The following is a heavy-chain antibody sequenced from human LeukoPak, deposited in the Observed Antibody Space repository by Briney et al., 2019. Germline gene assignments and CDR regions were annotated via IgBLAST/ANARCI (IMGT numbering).Heavy chain of an antibody. Sequence: GGSLRLSCAASGFTFSTYSMNWVRQAPGKGLEWVSSITSSGSAIYYADSVKGRFTISRDNAENSLYLQMNSLRAEDTAVYYCARDWKYKVDYWGQGTLVTVSS. J-gene: IGHJ4*02. CDR3: ARDWKYKVDY. CDR2: ITSSGSAI. D-gene: IGHD1-7*01. CDR1: GFTFSTYS. V-gene: IGHV3-21*01.